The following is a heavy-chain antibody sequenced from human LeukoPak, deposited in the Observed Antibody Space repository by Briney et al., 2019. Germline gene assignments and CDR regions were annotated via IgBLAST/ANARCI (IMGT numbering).Heavy chain of an antibody. CDR2: ISSSGSII. D-gene: IGHD2-15*01. Sequence: GGSLRLSCAASGFTFSSYEMNWVRQAPGKGLEWVSFISSSGSIIYYADSVKGRFTISRDNAKNSLYLQMNSLRAEDTAVYYCGSCSGGSCHSGWFDPWGQGTLVTVSS. V-gene: IGHV3-48*03. CDR3: GSCSGGSCHSGWFDP. CDR1: GFTFSSYE. J-gene: IGHJ5*02.